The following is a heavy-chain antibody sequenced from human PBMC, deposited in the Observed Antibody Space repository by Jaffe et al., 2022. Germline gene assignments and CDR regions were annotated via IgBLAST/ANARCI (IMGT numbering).Heavy chain of an antibody. Sequence: EVLLEESGGGLVQPGGSLRLSCVASGFTFNRHEMNWVRQAPGKGLEWISYISTSGSTIFYADSVKDRFIISRDSARNSIFLQMNSLRAEDTALYYCARVAYSSSWSSKGGFDMWGQGTMVTVSS. CDR3: ARVAYSSSWSSKGGFDM. V-gene: IGHV3-48*03. CDR2: ISTSGSTI. J-gene: IGHJ3*02. D-gene: IGHD3-10*01. CDR1: GFTFNRHE.